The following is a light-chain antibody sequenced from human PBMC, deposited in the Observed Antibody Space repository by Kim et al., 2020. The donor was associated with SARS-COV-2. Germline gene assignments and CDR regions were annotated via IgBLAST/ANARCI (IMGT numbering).Light chain of an antibody. J-gene: IGLJ3*02. CDR2: EDN. Sequence: FMLTQPPSVSESPGKTVTISCTGSSGSIASNYVQWYQQRPGSAPTTVIYEDNQRPSGVPDRFSGSIDSSSNSASLTISGLKTEDEADYYCQSYDSSNPWVFGGGTQLTVL. CDR1: SGSIASNY. CDR3: QSYDSSNPWV. V-gene: IGLV6-57*02.